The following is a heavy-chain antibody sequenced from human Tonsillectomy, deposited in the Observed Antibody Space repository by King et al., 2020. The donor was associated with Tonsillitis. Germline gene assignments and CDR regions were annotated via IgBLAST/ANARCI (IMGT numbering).Heavy chain of an antibody. CDR2: ISGSGVST. V-gene: IGHV3-23*04. CDR1: GFTFSSYA. CDR3: AKDNRKGYCTNGVCYNFDY. J-gene: IGHJ4*02. D-gene: IGHD2-8*01. Sequence: VQLVESGGGLVQPGGSLRLSCAASGFTFSSYAMSWVRQAPGKGLEWVSGISGSGVSTYYADSVKGRLTISRDNSKNTLYLQMNSLRAEDTAVYYCAKDNRKGYCTNGVCYNFDYWGPGTLVTVSS.